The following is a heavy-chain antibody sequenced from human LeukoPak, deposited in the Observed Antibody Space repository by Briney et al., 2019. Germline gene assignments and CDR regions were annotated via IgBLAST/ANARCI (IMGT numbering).Heavy chain of an antibody. D-gene: IGHD4-17*01. CDR2: IYNNGSP. J-gene: IGHJ2*01. CDR3: ARGGDGDYLSYWYFDI. Sequence: PSETLSLTCTVSGGSISRYYWTWIRQPPGQGLEWIGYIYNNGSPNYSPSLKSRVTISLDTSKNQFSLKLNSVTAADTAVYYCARGGDGDYLSYWYFDIWGRGTLVTVSS. CDR1: GGSISRYY. V-gene: IGHV4-59*01.